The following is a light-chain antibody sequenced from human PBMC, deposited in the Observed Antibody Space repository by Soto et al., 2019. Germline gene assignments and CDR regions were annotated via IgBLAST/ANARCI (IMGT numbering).Light chain of an antibody. CDR2: DAS. Sequence: EIVLTQSPATLSLSPGERATLSCRASQSVNNYLAWYQQRPGQAPRLLIYDASSRATDIPDRFSGSGYGTDFILTISRLEPEDFAVYYCQHYADSPHTFGQGTKLEIK. V-gene: IGKV3-20*01. CDR1: QSVNNY. CDR3: QHYADSPHT. J-gene: IGKJ2*01.